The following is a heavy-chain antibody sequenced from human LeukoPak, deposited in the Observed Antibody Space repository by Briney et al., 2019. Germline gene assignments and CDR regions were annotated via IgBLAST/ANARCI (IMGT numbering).Heavy chain of an antibody. J-gene: IGHJ4*02. CDR3: ARKKQQLGIDY. V-gene: IGHV3-73*01. CDR2: IRSKANSYAT. D-gene: IGHD6-13*01. CDR1: GFTFSGSA. Sequence: GGSLRLSCAASGFTFSGSAMHWVRQASGKGLEWVGRIRSKANSYATAYAASVKGRFTISRDNAKNSLYLQMNSLRAEDTAVYYCARKKQQLGIDYWGQGTLVTVSS.